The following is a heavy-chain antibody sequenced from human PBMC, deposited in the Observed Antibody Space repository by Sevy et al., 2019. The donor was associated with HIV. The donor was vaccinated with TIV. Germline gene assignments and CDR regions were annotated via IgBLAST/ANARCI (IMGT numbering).Heavy chain of an antibody. CDR1: GYTLTKLS. CDR3: AAAREYYEDSSGYLDY. CDR2: FDPEDGET. V-gene: IGHV1-24*01. J-gene: IGHJ4*02. D-gene: IGHD3-22*01. Sequence: ASVKVSCKVSGYTLTKLSMHWVRQAPGKGLEWMGRFDPEDGETIFAQKFQGRVTMTEDTSTETAYMELSSLRSEDTAVYYCAAAREYYEDSSGYLDYWGQGTLVTVSS.